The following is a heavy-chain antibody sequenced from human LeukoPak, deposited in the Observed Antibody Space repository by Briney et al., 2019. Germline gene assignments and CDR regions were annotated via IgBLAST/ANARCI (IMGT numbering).Heavy chain of an antibody. Sequence: SQTLSLTCTVSGGSISSGGYYWRWIRQHPGKGLEWIGYIYYSGSTYYNPSLKSRVTISVDTSKNQFSLKLSSVIAADTAVYYCASTTDLEGYYYYGMDVWGQGTTVTVSS. V-gene: IGHV4-31*03. D-gene: IGHD3-3*01. CDR3: ASTTDLEGYYYYGMDV. J-gene: IGHJ6*02. CDR1: GGSISSGGYY. CDR2: IYYSGST.